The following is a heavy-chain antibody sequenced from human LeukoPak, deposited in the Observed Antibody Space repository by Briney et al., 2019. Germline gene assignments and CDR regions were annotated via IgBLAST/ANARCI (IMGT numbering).Heavy chain of an antibody. CDR1: GFTFSSYA. D-gene: IGHD3-22*01. CDR2: ISSSSSYI. CDR3: ARVMIVNGMDV. J-gene: IGHJ6*02. Sequence: GRSLRLSCAASGFTFSSYAMHWVRQAPGKGLEWVSSISSSSSYIYYADSVKGRFTISRDNAKNSLYLQMNSLRAEDTAVYYCARVMIVNGMDVWGQGTTVTVSS. V-gene: IGHV3-21*01.